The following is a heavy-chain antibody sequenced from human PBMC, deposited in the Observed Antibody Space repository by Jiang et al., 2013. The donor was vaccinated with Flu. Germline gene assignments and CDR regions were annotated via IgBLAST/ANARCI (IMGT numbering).Heavy chain of an antibody. CDR2: MNPGDSDP. D-gene: IGHD4-17*01. CDR3: ARQGVPLDGDYPYFDY. Sequence: GAEVKKPGESLKISCKGSGYSFTNYWIAWVRQMPGKGLEWMGIMNPGDSDPRYSPSVQGQVTISADKSISTAYLQWSSLKASDTAMYYCARQGVPLDGDYPYFDYWGQGTLVTVSS. J-gene: IGHJ4*02. V-gene: IGHV5-51*01. CDR1: GYSFTNYW.